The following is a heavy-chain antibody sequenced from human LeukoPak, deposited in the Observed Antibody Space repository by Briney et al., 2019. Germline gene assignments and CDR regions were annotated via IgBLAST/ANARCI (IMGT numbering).Heavy chain of an antibody. CDR1: GGSFSGYY. Sequence: PSETLSLTCAVYGGSFSGYYWSWIRQPPGKGLEWIGEINHSGSTNYNPSLKSRVTISVDTSKNQFSLKLSSVTAADTAVYYCARPRYYGSGLLSNWFDPWGQGTLVTVSS. CDR3: ARPRYYGSGLLSNWFDP. D-gene: IGHD3-10*01. J-gene: IGHJ5*02. CDR2: INHSGST. V-gene: IGHV4-34*01.